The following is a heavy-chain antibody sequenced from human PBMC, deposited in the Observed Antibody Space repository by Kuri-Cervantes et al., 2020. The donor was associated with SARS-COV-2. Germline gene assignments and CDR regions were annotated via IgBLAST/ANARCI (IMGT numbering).Heavy chain of an antibody. D-gene: IGHD1-26*01. CDR2: VDISGNT. CDR1: EGSMSAHY. V-gene: IGHV4-4*07. Sequence: GSLRLSCSVSEGSMSAHYCSWIRQTAAMGLEWIGRVDISGNTNYNPSLEGRVTMSVDTSKSLYSLELTSVTAADTAVYYCATEVGAKNFDHWGQGTLVTVSS. J-gene: IGHJ4*02. CDR3: ATEVGAKNFDH.